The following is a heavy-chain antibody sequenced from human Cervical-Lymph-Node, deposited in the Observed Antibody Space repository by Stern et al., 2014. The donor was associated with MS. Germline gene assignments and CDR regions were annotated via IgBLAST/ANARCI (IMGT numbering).Heavy chain of an antibody. J-gene: IGHJ4*02. CDR2: ISADGYKM. Sequence: VQLVESGGGLVKPGGSLRLSCAASGFTFSNYYMSWIRQAPGKGLEWISYISADGYKMYYADSVKGRITISRDNAKNSLDLQINSLRAEDTAVYFCVRLFSSGYYGDYFDYWGQGILVTVSS. D-gene: IGHD6-19*01. CDR3: VRLFSSGYYGDYFDY. V-gene: IGHV3-11*01. CDR1: GFTFSNYY.